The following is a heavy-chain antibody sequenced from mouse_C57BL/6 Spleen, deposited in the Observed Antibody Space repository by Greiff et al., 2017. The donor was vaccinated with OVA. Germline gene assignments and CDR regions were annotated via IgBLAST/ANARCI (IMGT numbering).Heavy chain of an antibody. CDR3: ARDYGSSYVWVAY. J-gene: IGHJ3*01. Sequence: QVQLQQPGAELVRPGSSVKLSCKASGYTFTSYWMHWVKQRPIQGLEWIGNIDPSDSETHYNQKFKDKATLTVDKSSSTAYMQLSSLTSEDSAVYYCARDYGSSYVWVAYWGQGTLVTVSA. V-gene: IGHV1-52*01. D-gene: IGHD1-1*01. CDR1: GYTFTSYW. CDR2: IDPSDSET.